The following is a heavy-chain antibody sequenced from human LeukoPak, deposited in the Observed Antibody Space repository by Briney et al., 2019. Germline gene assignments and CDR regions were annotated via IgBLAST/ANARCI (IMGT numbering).Heavy chain of an antibody. D-gene: IGHD2-15*01. CDR3: ARIHRYCSGGACYVLDN. Sequence: SETLSLTCTVSGVSISSHYWSWIRQPPGKGLEWIGYVENYGRTECIPSLQSRVTLSVDTSKNQFSLKLNSVTAADTAVYYCARIHRYCSGGACYVLDNWGQGTLVAVSS. CDR1: GVSISSHY. CDR2: VENYGRT. V-gene: IGHV4-59*11. J-gene: IGHJ4*02.